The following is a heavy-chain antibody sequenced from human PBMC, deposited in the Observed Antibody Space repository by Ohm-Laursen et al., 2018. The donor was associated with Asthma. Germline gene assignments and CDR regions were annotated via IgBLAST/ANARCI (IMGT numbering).Heavy chain of an antibody. D-gene: IGHD3-9*01. CDR1: GFTFSSYG. V-gene: IGHV3-30*18. J-gene: IGHJ6*02. CDR2: ISYDGSNK. CDR3: AKDYDILTGYTVFGDYYYGMDV. Sequence: SLRLSCAASGFTFSSYGMHWVRQAPGKGLEWVAVISYDGSNKYYADSVKGRFTISRDNSKNTLYLQMNSLRAEDTAVYYCAKDYDILTGYTVFGDYYYGMDVWGQGTTVTVSS.